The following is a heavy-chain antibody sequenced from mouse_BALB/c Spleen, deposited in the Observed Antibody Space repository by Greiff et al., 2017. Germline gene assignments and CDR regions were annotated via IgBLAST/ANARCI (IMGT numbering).Heavy chain of an antibody. Sequence: EVKLMESGGGLVQPGGSRKLSCAASGFTFSSFGMHWVRQAPEKGLEWVAYISSGSSTIYYADTVKGRFTISRDNPKNTLFLQMSRLRSEDTAMYYCARGATVAYYAMDYWGQGTSVTVSS. V-gene: IGHV5-17*02. J-gene: IGHJ4*01. D-gene: IGHD1-1*01. CDR2: ISSGSSTI. CDR1: GFTFSSFG. CDR3: ARGATVAYYAMDY.